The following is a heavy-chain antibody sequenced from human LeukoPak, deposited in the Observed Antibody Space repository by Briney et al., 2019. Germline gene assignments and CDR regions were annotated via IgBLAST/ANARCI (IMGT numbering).Heavy chain of an antibody. D-gene: IGHD6-6*01. CDR3: AKVLEQLVPDY. J-gene: IGHJ4*02. V-gene: IGHV3-43*02. CDR1: GFIFHDYA. CDR2: ISGDGGST. Sequence: PGGSLRLSCAAPGFIFHDYAIHWVRHAPGKGLEWVSLISGDGGSTFYADSVKGRFTISRDNAKNSLYLQMNSLRAEDTAVYYCAKVLEQLVPDYWGQGTLVTVSS.